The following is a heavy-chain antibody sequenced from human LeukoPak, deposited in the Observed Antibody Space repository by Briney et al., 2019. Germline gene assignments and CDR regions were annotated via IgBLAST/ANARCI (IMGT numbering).Heavy chain of an antibody. CDR3: ARDRGYYDTN. Sequence: PGGSLRLSCAASGFTFDDYGMTWVPQAPGTGLECVSGINWNGGSTGYADSVKGRFTISRDNAKNSLYLQMNSLRAEDTALYYCARDRGYYDTNWGQGTLVTVSS. CDR1: GFTFDDYG. V-gene: IGHV3-20*04. D-gene: IGHD3-22*01. J-gene: IGHJ4*02. CDR2: INWNGGST.